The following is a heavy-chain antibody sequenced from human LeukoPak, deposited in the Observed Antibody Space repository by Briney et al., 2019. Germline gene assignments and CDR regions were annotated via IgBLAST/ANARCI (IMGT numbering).Heavy chain of an antibody. D-gene: IGHD3-10*01. CDR2: INPNSGGT. CDR3: ARDMVQGVYDAFDI. V-gene: IGHV1-2*02. Sequence: ASVKVSCKASGYTFTGYYMHWVRQAPGQGLEWMGWINPNSGGTNYAQKFRGRVTMTRDTSISTAYMELSRLRSDDTAVYYCARDMVQGVYDAFDIWGQGTMVTVSS. CDR1: GYTFTGYY. J-gene: IGHJ3*02.